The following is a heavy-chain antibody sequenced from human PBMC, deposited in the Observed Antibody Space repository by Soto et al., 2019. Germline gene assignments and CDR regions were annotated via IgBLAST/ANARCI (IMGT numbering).Heavy chain of an antibody. CDR1: GGSISSYY. Sequence: SETLSLTCTVFGGSISSYYWSWIRQPAGKGLEWIGRIYTSGSTNYNPSLKSRVTMSVDTSKNQFSLKLSSVTAADTAVYYCARESDYVWGRGPGMDVWGQGTTVTVSS. D-gene: IGHD3-16*01. CDR3: ARESDYVWGRGPGMDV. V-gene: IGHV4-4*07. J-gene: IGHJ6*02. CDR2: IYTSGST.